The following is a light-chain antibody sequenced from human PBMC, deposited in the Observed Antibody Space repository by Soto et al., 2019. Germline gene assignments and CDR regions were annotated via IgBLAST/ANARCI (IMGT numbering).Light chain of an antibody. CDR3: QQRSDWPT. CDR2: DAS. J-gene: IGKJ2*01. V-gene: IGKV3-11*01. CDR1: QSVGSY. Sequence: VLTQSPATLSLFTGESAALSCRASQSVGSYLAWYQQKPGQAPRLLISDASNRATGIPARFSGSGSGTDFTLTISSLEPEDFAVYFCQQRSDWPTFGQGTKVDIK.